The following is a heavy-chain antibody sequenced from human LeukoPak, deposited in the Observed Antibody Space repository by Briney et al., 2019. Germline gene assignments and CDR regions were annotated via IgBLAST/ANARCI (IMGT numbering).Heavy chain of an antibody. J-gene: IGHJ4*02. CDR2: IRYDGSNK. D-gene: IGHD3-10*01. V-gene: IGHV3-30*02. CDR1: GFTFSSYS. CDR3: ARGPYGSGSYRFDY. Sequence: GGSLRLSCAASGFTFSSYSTNWVRQAPGKGLEWVAFIRYDGSNKYYADSVKGRFTISRDNSKNTLYLQMNSLRAEDTAVYYCARGPYGSGSYRFDYWGQGTLVTVSS.